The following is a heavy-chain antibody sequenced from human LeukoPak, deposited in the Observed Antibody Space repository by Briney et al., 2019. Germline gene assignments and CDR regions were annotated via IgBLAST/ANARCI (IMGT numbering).Heavy chain of an antibody. J-gene: IGHJ3*02. CDR3: ARDGGDNWAIDAFDI. D-gene: IGHD1-20*01. V-gene: IGHV4-30-2*01. CDR2: IYHSGST. CDR1: GGSISSGGFY. Sequence: SETLSLTCTVSGGSISSGGFYWSWIRQPPGKGLEWIGYIYHSGSTSYNPSLKSRVTISVDMSKNQFSLKLSSVTAADTAVYYCARDGGDNWAIDAFDIWGQGTMVTVSS.